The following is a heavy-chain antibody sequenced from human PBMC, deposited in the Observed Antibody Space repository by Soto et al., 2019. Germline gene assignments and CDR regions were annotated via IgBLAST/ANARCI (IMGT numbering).Heavy chain of an antibody. V-gene: IGHV4-39*01. CDR3: ATQEVGGSYVYTFGH. Sequence: PSGTVSLTCTVSGGSNTSSSNYWGWIRQPPAKGIEWIGSIYYSGSTYYNPSLKSRVTISVDTSKKQFCLHLSSVTAADTAVYYCATQEVGGSYVYTFGHWGQGTLVSVSS. CDR1: GGSNTSSSNY. CDR2: IYYSGST. J-gene: IGHJ5*02. D-gene: IGHD1-26*01.